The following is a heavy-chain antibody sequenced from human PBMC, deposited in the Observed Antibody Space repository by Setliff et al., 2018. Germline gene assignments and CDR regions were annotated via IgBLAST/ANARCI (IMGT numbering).Heavy chain of an antibody. V-gene: IGHV3-23*01. CDR2: ISGSADNT. CDR3: LLPCTSGWYNWVDP. D-gene: IGHD6-19*01. J-gene: IGHJ5*02. Sequence: GGSLRLSCAASGFTFDSYAMTWVRQAPGKGLEWVSTISGSADNTYYADSVKGRFTISRDNSKNTLYLQMNSLRPEDTAMYYCLLPCTSGWYNWVDPWGQGTLVTVSP. CDR1: GFTFDSYA.